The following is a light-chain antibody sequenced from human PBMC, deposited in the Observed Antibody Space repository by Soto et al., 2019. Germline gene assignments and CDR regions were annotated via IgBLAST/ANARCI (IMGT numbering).Light chain of an antibody. CDR1: SSDVGGYNS. J-gene: IGLJ1*01. Sequence: QSALTQPASVSGSPGQSITISCTGTSSDVGGYNSVSWYRQDPGKAPKLMIYDVTNRPSGVSNRFSGSKSGNTASLTISGLQAEDEADSYCSSFTSSITYVFGTGTKVTVL. V-gene: IGLV2-14*01. CDR2: DVT. CDR3: SSFTSSITYV.